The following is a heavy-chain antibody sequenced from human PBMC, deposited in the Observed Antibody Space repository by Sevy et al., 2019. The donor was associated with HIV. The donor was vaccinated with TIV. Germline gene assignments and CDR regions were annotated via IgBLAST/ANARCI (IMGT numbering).Heavy chain of an antibody. CDR3: STSRSWYFDSSGYYIY. CDR2: IYPDDSDN. V-gene: IGHV5-51*01. J-gene: IGHJ4*02. D-gene: IGHD3-22*01. Sequence: GESLKSSCKGSGYSFTSHWIGWVRHMPGKGLEWMGIIYPDDSDNRYSPSFQGQVTFSADKSISTAYLQWSSLKASDTAMYYCSTSRSWYFDSSGYYIYWGQGTLVTVSS. CDR1: GYSFTSHW.